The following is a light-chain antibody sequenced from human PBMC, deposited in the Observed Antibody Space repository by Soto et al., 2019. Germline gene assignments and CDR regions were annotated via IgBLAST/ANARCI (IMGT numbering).Light chain of an antibody. CDR3: QQYGISPGFS. J-gene: IGKJ3*01. V-gene: IGKV3-20*01. CDR1: QSIASSY. CDR2: RTF. Sequence: EIVLTQSPGTLSLSPGERATLSCRASQSIASSYLAWYQQKPGQPPRLLLYRTFNRATGNPDRFSASGSGTDFTLTISRLEPEDSAVYYCQQYGISPGFSFGPGTKVDIK.